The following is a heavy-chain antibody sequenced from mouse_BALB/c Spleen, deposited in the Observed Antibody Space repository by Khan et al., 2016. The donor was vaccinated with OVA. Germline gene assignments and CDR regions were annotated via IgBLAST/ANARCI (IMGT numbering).Heavy chain of an antibody. CDR3: ARSDDYDVGGFAY. Sequence: VELVESGPGLVAPSQSLSITCTVSGFSLNNYGVHWVRQPPGKGLEWLGVIWTGGITNYNSTVMSRLNISKDNSKSQVFLKMNRLQTDDTAIYYSARSDDYDVGGFAYWGQGTLVTVSA. CDR2: IWTGGIT. J-gene: IGHJ3*01. D-gene: IGHD2-4*01. V-gene: IGHV2-9*02. CDR1: GFSLNNYG.